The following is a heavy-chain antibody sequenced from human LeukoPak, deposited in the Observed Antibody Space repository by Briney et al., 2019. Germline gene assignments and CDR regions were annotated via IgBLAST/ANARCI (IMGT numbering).Heavy chain of an antibody. D-gene: IGHD6-13*01. J-gene: IGHJ3*02. CDR3: ARGPSYSRPFDI. V-gene: IGHV4-39*01. CDR2: IYYSGST. Sequence: SETLSLTCTVSGGSISSCSYYWGRNRPPPGLGLMWFGSIYYSGSTYYNPSLKSRVTISVDTSKNQYSLKLSSGTAADTAVYYCARGPSYSRPFDIWGQGTMVTVSS. CDR1: GGSISSCSYY.